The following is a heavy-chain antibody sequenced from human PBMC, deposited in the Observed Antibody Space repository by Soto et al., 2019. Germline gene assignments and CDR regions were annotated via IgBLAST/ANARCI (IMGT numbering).Heavy chain of an antibody. V-gene: IGHV3-30*18. Sequence: QVQLGESGGGVVQPGRSLRLSCAASGFTFSRYGMHWVRQAPGKGLEWVAFIAYDGNFRFYVDSVKGRFTISRDNSKNILYLQMNSLRSGDTAVYYCAKASVPLDQFDMNGYGYFDYWCQGDRVAVSS. J-gene: IGHJ4*02. CDR3: AKASVPLDQFDMNGYGYFDY. D-gene: IGHD3-9*01. CDR2: IAYDGNFR. CDR1: GFTFSRYG.